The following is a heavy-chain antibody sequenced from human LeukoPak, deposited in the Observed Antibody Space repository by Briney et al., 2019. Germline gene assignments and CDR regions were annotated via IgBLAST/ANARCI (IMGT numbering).Heavy chain of an antibody. CDR3: ARNNGMDV. Sequence: GGSLRLSCAASGFTFSSYTMTWVRQVPGRGPEWVANVNRDGSETYYLDSVKGRFTISKDNAKNSLYLQMNSLRAEDTALYHCARNNGMDVWGQGTTVIVSS. V-gene: IGHV3-7*03. CDR2: VNRDGSET. J-gene: IGHJ6*02. CDR1: GFTFSSYT.